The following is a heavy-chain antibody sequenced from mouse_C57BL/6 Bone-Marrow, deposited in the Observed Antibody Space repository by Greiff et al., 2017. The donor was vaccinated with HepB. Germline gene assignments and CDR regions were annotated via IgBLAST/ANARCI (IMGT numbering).Heavy chain of an antibody. CDR2: IRLKSDNYAT. D-gene: IGHD1-1*01. Sequence: EVKVEESGGGLVQPGGSMKLSCVASGFTFSNYWMNWVRQSPEKGLEWVAQIRLKSDNYATHYAESVKGRFTISRDDSKSSVYLQMNNLRAEDTGIYYCTVITTVVATDYWGQGTTLTVSS. CDR3: TVITTVVATDY. V-gene: IGHV6-3*01. J-gene: IGHJ2*01. CDR1: GFTFSNYW.